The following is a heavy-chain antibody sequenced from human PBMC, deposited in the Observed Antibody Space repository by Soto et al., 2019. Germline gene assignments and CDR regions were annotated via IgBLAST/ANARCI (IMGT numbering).Heavy chain of an antibody. Sequence: VPLVESGGGLVQPGGSLRLSCVVSGFTLSDHYIDWVRQAPGKGLEWVGRTKNKAQRYTTEYAASVKGRFTISRDDSENSVYLQMNSLKPEDTAVYYCVRWDSGNPENWGQGTLVTVSS. CDR2: TKNKAQRYTT. V-gene: IGHV3-72*01. J-gene: IGHJ4*02. D-gene: IGHD1-26*01. CDR3: VRWDSGNPEN. CDR1: GFTLSDHY.